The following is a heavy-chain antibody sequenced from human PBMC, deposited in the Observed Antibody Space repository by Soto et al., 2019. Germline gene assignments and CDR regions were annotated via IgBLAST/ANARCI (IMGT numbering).Heavy chain of an antibody. Sequence: QVQLVQSGAEVKKPGSSVKVSCKASGGTFSSYAISWVRQAPGQGLEWMGGIIPIFGTANYAQKFQGRVTITAXXSXSXXYMELSSLRSEDTAVYYCARGPPHYGDYESFNLDYWGQGTLVTVSS. CDR3: ARGPPHYGDYESFNLDY. V-gene: IGHV1-69*12. CDR1: GGTFSSYA. J-gene: IGHJ4*02. CDR2: IIPIFGTA. D-gene: IGHD4-17*01.